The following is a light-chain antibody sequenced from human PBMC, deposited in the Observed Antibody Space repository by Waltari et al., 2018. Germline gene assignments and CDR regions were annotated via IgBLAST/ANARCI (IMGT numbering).Light chain of an antibody. CDR2: GAS. J-gene: IGKJ4*01. Sequence: EIVVAQSPATLSVSPGERANLNCRTSQSVSSTLAWFQQKPGQAPRLLLFGASTRATGIPARFSGSGSGTEFTLTISSLQPEDFATYYCQQLNTYPLTFGGGTKVEIK. V-gene: IGKV3-15*01. CDR3: QQLNTYPLT. CDR1: QSVSST.